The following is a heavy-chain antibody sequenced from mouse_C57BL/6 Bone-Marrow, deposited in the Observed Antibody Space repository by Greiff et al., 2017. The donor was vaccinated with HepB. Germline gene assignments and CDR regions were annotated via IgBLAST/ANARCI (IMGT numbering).Heavy chain of an antibody. J-gene: IGHJ2*01. CDR3: ARHVRTKELGDYFDY. D-gene: IGHD3-3*01. Sequence: VKLQESGAELVKPGASVKLSCKASGYNFTEYTIHWVKQRSGQGLEWIGWVYPGSGSIKYNEKFKDKATLTADKSSITVYMELSRLTSEDSAVYFCARHVRTKELGDYFDYWGQGTTLTVSS. CDR2: VYPGSGSI. V-gene: IGHV1-62-2*01. CDR1: GYNFTEYT.